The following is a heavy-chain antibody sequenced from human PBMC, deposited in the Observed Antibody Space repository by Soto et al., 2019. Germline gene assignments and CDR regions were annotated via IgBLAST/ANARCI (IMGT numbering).Heavy chain of an antibody. Sequence: GGSLRLSCAASGFTFSGYWMSWVRQAPGKGLEWVANINEDGSQKNYVDSVGGRFTIPRDNAQNSLFLQMNSLRPEDTAVFYCAKGGWLDDWGPGTLVTVSS. J-gene: IGHJ5*02. CDR2: INEDGSQK. CDR1: GFTFSGYW. CDR3: AKGGWLDD. V-gene: IGHV3-7*03.